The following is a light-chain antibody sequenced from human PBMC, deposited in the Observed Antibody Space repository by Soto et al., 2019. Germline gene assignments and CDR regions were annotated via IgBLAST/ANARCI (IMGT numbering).Light chain of an antibody. Sequence: QSALTQPASVSGSPGQSITISCTGTSSDVGGSGFVSWYQQHPGQAPKLMIYEVSNRPSGVSNRFSGSKSGNTASLTISGLQAEDEADYYCSSYSGTITDVFGTGTKLTVL. CDR1: SSDVGGSGF. V-gene: IGLV2-14*01. J-gene: IGLJ1*01. CDR2: EVS. CDR3: SSYSGTITDV.